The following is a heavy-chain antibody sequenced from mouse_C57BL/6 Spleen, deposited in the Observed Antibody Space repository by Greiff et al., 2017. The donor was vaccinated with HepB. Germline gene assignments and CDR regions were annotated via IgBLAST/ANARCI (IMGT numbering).Heavy chain of an antibody. D-gene: IGHD1-1*01. CDR3: ARAYYGSSYDYWYFDV. V-gene: IGHV5-4*03. Sequence: EVKVVESGGGLVKPGGSLKLSCAASGFTFSSYAMSWVRQTPEKRLEWVATISDGGSYTYYPDNVKGRFTISRDNAKNNLYLQMSHLKSEDTAMYYCARAYYGSSYDYWYFDVWGTGTTVTVSS. CDR2: ISDGGSYT. CDR1: GFTFSSYA. J-gene: IGHJ1*03.